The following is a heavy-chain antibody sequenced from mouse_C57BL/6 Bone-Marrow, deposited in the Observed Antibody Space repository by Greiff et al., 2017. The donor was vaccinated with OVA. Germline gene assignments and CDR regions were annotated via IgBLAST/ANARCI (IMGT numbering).Heavy chain of an antibody. CDR3: AGEYYDYDLYYAMDY. Sequence: VHVKQSVAELVRPGASVKLSCTASGFNIKNTYMHWVKQRPEQGLEWIGRIDPANGNTKYAPKFQGKATITADTSSNTAYLQLSSLTSEDTAIYYCAGEYYDYDLYYAMDYWGQGTSVTVSS. CDR1: GFNIKNTY. D-gene: IGHD2-4*01. CDR2: IDPANGNT. J-gene: IGHJ4*01. V-gene: IGHV14-3*01.